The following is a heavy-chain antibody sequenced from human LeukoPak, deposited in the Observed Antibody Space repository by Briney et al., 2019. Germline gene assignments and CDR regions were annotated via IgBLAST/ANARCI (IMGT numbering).Heavy chain of an antibody. J-gene: IGHJ6*02. CDR1: GYTLTELS. D-gene: IGHD3-10*01. CDR3: ARVTMVRGAMEDYYYGMDV. Sequence: GASVKVSCKVSGYTLTELSIHWLRQAPGKGLEWMGGFDPEDGETIYAQKLQGRVTMTTDTSTSTAYMELRSLRSDDTAVYYCARVTMVRGAMEDYYYGMDVWGQGTTVTVSS. CDR2: FDPEDGET. V-gene: IGHV1-24*01.